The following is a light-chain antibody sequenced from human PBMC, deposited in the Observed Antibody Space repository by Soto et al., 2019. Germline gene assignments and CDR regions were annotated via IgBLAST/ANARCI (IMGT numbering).Light chain of an antibody. Sequence: QSALTQPRSVSGSPGQSVTISCTGTSSDVGAYNYVSWYQQHPGKAPQVIIYDVTKRPSGVPDRFSGSKSDNTASLTISGLQAEDEADYYCCSYAASDTLLFGGGTKLTVL. CDR1: SSDVGAYNY. CDR3: CSYAASDTLL. CDR2: DVT. V-gene: IGLV2-11*01. J-gene: IGLJ2*01.